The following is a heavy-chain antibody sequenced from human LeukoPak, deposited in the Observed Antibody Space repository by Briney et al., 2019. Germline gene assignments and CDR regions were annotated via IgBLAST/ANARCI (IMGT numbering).Heavy chain of an antibody. J-gene: IGHJ4*02. Sequence: PGGSLRLSCEASGFTFSSFAMSWVRQAPGKGLERVSTSGHAGVTYYADSVKGRFTVSRDNSKKTLYVQMHTLRVEDTAIYYCAKRYTTGTYYFDFWGQGTLVTVSS. CDR1: GFTFSSFA. CDR3: AKRYTTGTYYFDF. V-gene: IGHV3-23*01. CDR2: SGHAGVT. D-gene: IGHD2/OR15-2a*01.